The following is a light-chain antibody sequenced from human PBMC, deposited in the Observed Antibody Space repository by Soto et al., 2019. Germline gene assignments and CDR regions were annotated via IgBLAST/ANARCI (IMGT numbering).Light chain of an antibody. CDR2: DAS. CDR3: QQRANWPPIT. CDR1: QSVGNY. J-gene: IGKJ5*01. V-gene: IGKV3-11*01. Sequence: EIVLTQSPATLALSPGERXTLSCRASQSVGNYLAWYQQKPGQAPRLLIYDASNRATGIPARFSGSGSGTDFTLTISSLESEDFAVYYCQQRANWPPITFGQGTRLEIK.